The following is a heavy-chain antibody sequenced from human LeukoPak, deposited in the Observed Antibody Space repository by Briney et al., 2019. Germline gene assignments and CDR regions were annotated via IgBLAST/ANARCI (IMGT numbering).Heavy chain of an antibody. CDR3: AKDRHRLLWFGANWFDP. V-gene: IGHV3-23*01. J-gene: IGHJ5*02. D-gene: IGHD3-10*01. Sequence: GGSLRLSCAASGFTFSSYAMSWVRQAPGKGLEWVSAISGSGGSTYYADSVKGRFTISRDNSKNTLYLQMNSLRAEDTAVYYCAKDRHRLLWFGANWFDPWGQGTLVTVSS. CDR1: GFTFSSYA. CDR2: ISGSGGST.